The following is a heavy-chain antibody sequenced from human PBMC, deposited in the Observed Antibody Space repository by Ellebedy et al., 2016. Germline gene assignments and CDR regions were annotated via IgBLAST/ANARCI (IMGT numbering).Heavy chain of an antibody. J-gene: IGHJ4*02. V-gene: IGHV3-74*01. D-gene: IGHD2-15*01. Sequence: GESLKISXAASGFTFSDYWIHWVRQVPGMGLVWVSRINGDGSSTSYADSVKGRFTISRDNAKNTVYLQMSSLRGDDTAVYYCARDALGGPWSFDYWGQGTLVTVSS. CDR3: ARDALGGPWSFDY. CDR2: INGDGSST. CDR1: GFTFSDYW.